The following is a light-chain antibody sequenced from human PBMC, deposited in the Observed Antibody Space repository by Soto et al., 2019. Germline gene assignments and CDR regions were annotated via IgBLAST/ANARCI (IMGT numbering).Light chain of an antibody. CDR3: QAWDSSTAV. Sequence: SYELTQPPSVSVSPGQTASITCSGDKLGDKYACWYQQKPGQSPILVIYQNSKRPSGIPGRFSGSNPGNTATLTISGTQAMDEADYYCQAWDSSTAVFGGGTKVTVL. CDR2: QNS. CDR1: KLGDKY. V-gene: IGLV3-1*01. J-gene: IGLJ2*01.